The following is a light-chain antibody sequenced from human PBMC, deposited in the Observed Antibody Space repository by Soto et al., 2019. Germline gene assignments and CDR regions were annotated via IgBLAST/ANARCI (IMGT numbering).Light chain of an antibody. Sequence: QSVLTQPPSASGTPGQTVTISCSGSSFNIGFNYVYWYQQLPGMAPKLLIHSNDERPSGVPDRFSGSKSGTSASLAISGLRSDDEAEYYCAAWDDSLSGWVFGTGTKLTVL. CDR2: SND. V-gene: IGLV1-47*02. CDR3: AAWDDSLSGWV. CDR1: SFNIGFNY. J-gene: IGLJ1*01.